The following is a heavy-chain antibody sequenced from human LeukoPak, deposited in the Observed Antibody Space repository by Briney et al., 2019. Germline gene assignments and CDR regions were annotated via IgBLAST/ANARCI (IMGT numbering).Heavy chain of an antibody. CDR1: GFTFSSYW. V-gene: IGHV3-74*01. J-gene: IGHJ4*02. Sequence: PGGSLRLSCAASGFTFSSYWMHWVRQAPGKGLGWVSRINSDGSSTSYADSVKGRFTISRDNTKNTLYLQMNSLRAEDTAVYYCAREGGYDSLGYWGQGTLVTVPS. D-gene: IGHD5-12*01. CDR2: INSDGSST. CDR3: AREGGYDSLGY.